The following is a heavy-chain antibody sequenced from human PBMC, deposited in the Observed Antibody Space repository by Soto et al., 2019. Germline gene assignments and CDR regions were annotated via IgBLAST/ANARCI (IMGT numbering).Heavy chain of an antibody. CDR3: ARDYPLYQLLSPSYYFDY. CDR1: GFTFSSYS. V-gene: IGHV3-48*01. J-gene: IGHJ4*02. CDR2: ISGSGSSI. D-gene: IGHD2-2*01. Sequence: GGSLRLSCAASGFTFSSYSMNWVRQAPGKGLEWVSYISGSGSSIYYADSVKGRFTISRDNAKNSLFLQMNSLRAEDTAVYYCARDYPLYQLLSPSYYFDYWGQGTLVTVSS.